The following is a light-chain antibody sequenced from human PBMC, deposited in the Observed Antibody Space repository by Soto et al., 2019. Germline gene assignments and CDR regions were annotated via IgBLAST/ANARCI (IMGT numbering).Light chain of an antibody. CDR2: EVS. CDR3: MQGTHWPWT. Sequence: DVVMTQSPLSLPVTLGQPASISCRSSQSLIHSDGSTYLSWFQQRPGQSPRRLIYEVSDRDSGVPDRFSGRGSGTDFTLKISRVEAEDGGVYSCMQGTHWPWTFGQGTEVEIK. CDR1: QSLIHSDGSTY. J-gene: IGKJ1*01. V-gene: IGKV2-30*02.